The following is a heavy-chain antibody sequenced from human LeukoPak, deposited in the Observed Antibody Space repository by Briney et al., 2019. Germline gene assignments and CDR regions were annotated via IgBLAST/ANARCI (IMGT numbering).Heavy chain of an antibody. CDR1: GGSISSGGYY. CDR3: ARVRLVRGLNYYYYYGMDV. CDR2: IYYSGST. J-gene: IGHJ6*02. Sequence: PSETLSLTCTVSGGSISSGGYYWSWIRQHPGKGLEWIGYIYYSGSTYYNPSLKSRVTISVDTSKNQFSLKLSSVTAADTAVYYCARVRLVRGLNYYYYYGMDVWGQGTTVTVSS. D-gene: IGHD3-10*01. V-gene: IGHV4-31*03.